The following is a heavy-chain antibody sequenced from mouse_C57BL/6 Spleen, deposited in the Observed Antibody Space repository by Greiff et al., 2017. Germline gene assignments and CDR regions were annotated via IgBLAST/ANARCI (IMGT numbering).Heavy chain of an antibody. CDR1: GYSFTSYY. Sequence: VQLQQSGPELVKPGASVKISCKASGYSFTSYYIHWVKQRPGQGLEWIGRIYPGSGNTKYNEKFKGKATLTADTSSTTAYMQLSSLTSEDSAVYYGARGGVNDGYAMDYGGQGTSVTVSS. D-gene: IGHD2-12*01. CDR3: ARGGVNDGYAMDY. V-gene: IGHV1-66*01. CDR2: IYPGSGNT. J-gene: IGHJ4*01.